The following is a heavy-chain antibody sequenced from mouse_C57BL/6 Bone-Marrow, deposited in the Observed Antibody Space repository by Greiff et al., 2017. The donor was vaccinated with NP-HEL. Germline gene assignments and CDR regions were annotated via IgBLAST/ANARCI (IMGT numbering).Heavy chain of an antibody. J-gene: IGHJ2*01. V-gene: IGHV1-81*01. Sequence: QVQLQQSGAELARPGASVKLSCKASGYTFTSYGISWVKQRTGQGLEWIGEIYPRSGNTYYNEKFKGKATLTADKSSSTAYMELRSLTSEDSAVYFCARFGTTVVSHWGQGTTLTVSS. CDR1: GYTFTSYG. D-gene: IGHD1-1*01. CDR3: ARFGTTVVSH. CDR2: IYPRSGNT.